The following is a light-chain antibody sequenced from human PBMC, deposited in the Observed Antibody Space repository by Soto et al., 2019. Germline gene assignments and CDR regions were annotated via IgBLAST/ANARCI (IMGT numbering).Light chain of an antibody. V-gene: IGLV2-14*01. CDR2: EVS. J-gene: IGLJ3*02. CDR3: SSYTSGSTLV. CDR1: SSDVGGYNY. Sequence: QSVLTQPASVSGSPGQSITISCTGTSSDVGGYNYVSWYQHHPGKAPKLMIYEVSNRPSGVSNRFSGSKSGNTASLTISGLQAEDEADYYCSSYTSGSTLVFGGGTKLTVL.